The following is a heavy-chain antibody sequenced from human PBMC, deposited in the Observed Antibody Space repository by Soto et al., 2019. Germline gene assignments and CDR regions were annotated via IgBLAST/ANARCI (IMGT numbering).Heavy chain of an antibody. CDR3: ARLPRDCNTPSCYYDDH. D-gene: IGHD3-22*01. V-gene: IGHV5-51*01. Sequence: GESLQISCRGSGYDFNTNWFGWVRQLPGRGLEWVGIMYPGDSDTRLHPSLQGHVTLSADVTVSTAFLQWRTLKTSDSGMYFCARLPRDCNTPSCYYDDHWGQGTSVTVSS. J-gene: IGHJ4*02. CDR1: GYDFNTNW. CDR2: MYPGDSDT.